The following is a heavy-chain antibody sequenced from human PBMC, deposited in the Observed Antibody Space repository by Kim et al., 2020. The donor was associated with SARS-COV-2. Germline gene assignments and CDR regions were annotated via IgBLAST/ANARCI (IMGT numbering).Heavy chain of an antibody. D-gene: IGHD3-10*01. Sequence: GGSLRLSCAASGFTFSDYYMSWIRQAPGKGLEWVSYISSSGSTIYYADSVKGRFTISRDNAKNSLYLQMNSLRAEDTAVYYCARDGLLWFGELYRELFDYWGQGTLVTVSS. J-gene: IGHJ4*02. CDR2: ISSSGSTI. V-gene: IGHV3-11*01. CDR1: GFTFSDYY. CDR3: ARDGLLWFGELYRELFDY.